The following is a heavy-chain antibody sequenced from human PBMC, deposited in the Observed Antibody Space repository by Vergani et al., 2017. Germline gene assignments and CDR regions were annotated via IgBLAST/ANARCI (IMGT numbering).Heavy chain of an antibody. J-gene: IGHJ4*02. CDR1: GVSISSYY. CDR3: ARAGDSSGYYSYFDY. D-gene: IGHD3-22*01. V-gene: IGHV4-59*01. Sequence: QVQLQESGPGLVKPSETLSLTCTVSGVSISSYYWSWTRKPPGKGREWIGYIYYSGSTNYNPSLKSRVTISVDTSKNQFSLKLSSVTAADTAVYYCARAGDSSGYYSYFDYGGQGTLVTVSS. CDR2: IYYSGST.